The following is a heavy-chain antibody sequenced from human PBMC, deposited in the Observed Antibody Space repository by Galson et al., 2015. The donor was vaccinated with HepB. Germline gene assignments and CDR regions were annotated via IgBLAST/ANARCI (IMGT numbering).Heavy chain of an antibody. J-gene: IGHJ4*02. CDR3: AREIYYDSSGYYEAAFDY. V-gene: IGHV3-30-3*01. Sequence: SLRLSCAASGFTFSSYAMHWVRQAPGKGLEWVAVISYDGSNKYYADSVKGRFTISRDNSKNTLYLQMNSLRAEDTAVYYCAREIYYDSSGYYEAAFDYWGQGTLVTVSS. CDR2: ISYDGSNK. CDR1: GFTFSSYA. D-gene: IGHD3-22*01.